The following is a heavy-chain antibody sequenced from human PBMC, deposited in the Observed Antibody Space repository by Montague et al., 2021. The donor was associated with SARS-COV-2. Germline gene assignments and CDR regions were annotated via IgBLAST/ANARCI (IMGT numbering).Heavy chain of an antibody. Sequence: SLRLSCAASGFTFSSYWMHWVRRAPGKGLVWVSRINSDGSSTSYADSVKGRFTTSRDNAKNTLYLQMNSLRAEDTAVYYCARGPRYFDWLAYYGMDVWGQGTTVTVSS. CDR3: ARGPRYFDWLAYYGMDV. D-gene: IGHD3-9*01. CDR1: GFTFSSYW. J-gene: IGHJ6*02. V-gene: IGHV3-74*01. CDR2: INSDGSST.